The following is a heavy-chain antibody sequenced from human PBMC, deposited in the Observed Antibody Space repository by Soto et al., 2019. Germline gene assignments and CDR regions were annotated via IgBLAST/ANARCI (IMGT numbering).Heavy chain of an antibody. CDR3: ARLGFYYQSLDPFFFQAEDGIRAVRSVSAFLLNRSSDL. J-gene: IGHJ2*01. CDR2: IYYAGST. Sequence: GLEWVGYIYYAGSTSYNPSLKSRVTISLETSKSQFSLRLSSVTAADTAGYFCARLGFYYQSLDPFFFQAEDGIRAVRSVSAFLLNRSSDL. V-gene: IGHV4-59*08. D-gene: IGHD3-22*01.